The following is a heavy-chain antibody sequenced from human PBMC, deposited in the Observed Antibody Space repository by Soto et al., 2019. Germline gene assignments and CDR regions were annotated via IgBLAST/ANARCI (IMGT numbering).Heavy chain of an antibody. D-gene: IGHD2-21*02. CDR3: ARSIVVVTALDY. CDR1: GYTFTSYA. J-gene: IGHJ4*02. V-gene: IGHV1-3*01. CDR2: INAGNGNT. Sequence: ASVNVSCKASGYTFTSYALQWLRQAPGQRLEWMGWINAGNGNTKYSQKFQGRVTITRDTSASTAYMELSSLRSEDTAVYYCARSIVVVTALDYWGQGTLVTVS.